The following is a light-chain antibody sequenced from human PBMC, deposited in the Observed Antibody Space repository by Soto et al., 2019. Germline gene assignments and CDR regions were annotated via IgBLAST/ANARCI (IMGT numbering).Light chain of an antibody. Sequence: ELVLTQSPGTLSLSPGESAALSCRASQPVSSNFLAWYQQKPGQAPRLLIYGVSSRASGIPDRFFGSGSGTDFTLTINRLENEDFAVYYCQQYANSTITFGQGTRLEIK. J-gene: IGKJ5*01. CDR1: QPVSSNF. V-gene: IGKV3-20*01. CDR2: GVS. CDR3: QQYANSTIT.